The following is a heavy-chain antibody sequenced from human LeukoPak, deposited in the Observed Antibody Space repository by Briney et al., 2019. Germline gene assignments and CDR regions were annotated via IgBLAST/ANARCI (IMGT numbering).Heavy chain of an antibody. V-gene: IGHV4-39*07. D-gene: IGHD3-10*01. CDR3: ARVTYYYGSGSYYNVGLGYYYYMDV. Sequence: PSQTLSLTCYVSGGAISSSRYYWGWIRQPPGKGLEWIGSIYYSGSTYYNPSLKSRVTISVDTSKNQFSLKLSSVTAADTAVYYCARVTYYYGSGSYYNVGLGYYYYMDVWGKGTTVTVSS. J-gene: IGHJ6*03. CDR1: GGAISSSRYY. CDR2: IYYSGST.